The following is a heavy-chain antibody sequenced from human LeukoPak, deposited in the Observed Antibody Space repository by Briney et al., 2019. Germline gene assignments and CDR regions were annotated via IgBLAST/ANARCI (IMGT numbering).Heavy chain of an antibody. D-gene: IGHD4-17*01. CDR2: IDNDGNGI. J-gene: IGHJ4*02. CDR3: ARDPGVTTFYFDY. CDR1: GFMFSGYW. Sequence: GGSLRLSCAASGFMFSGYWMHWVRQGPEKGLELVSRIDNDGNGIIYADSVKGRFTISRDDSKNTLYLQMNSLRVEDTGIYYCARDPGVTTFYFDYWGQGALVTVSS. V-gene: IGHV3-74*01.